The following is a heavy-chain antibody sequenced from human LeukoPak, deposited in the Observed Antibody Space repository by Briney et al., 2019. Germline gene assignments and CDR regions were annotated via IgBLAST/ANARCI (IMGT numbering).Heavy chain of an antibody. CDR3: ARVVEEWTIFGVVTRLFDY. Sequence: GGSLRLSCAASGFTFSSYWMSWVRQAPGKGLEWVANIKQDGSEKYYVDSVKGRFIISRDNAKNSLYLQMNSLRAEDTAVYYCARVVEEWTIFGVVTRLFDYWGQGTLVTVSS. CDR2: IKQDGSEK. D-gene: IGHD3-3*01. CDR1: GFTFSSYW. V-gene: IGHV3-7*01. J-gene: IGHJ4*02.